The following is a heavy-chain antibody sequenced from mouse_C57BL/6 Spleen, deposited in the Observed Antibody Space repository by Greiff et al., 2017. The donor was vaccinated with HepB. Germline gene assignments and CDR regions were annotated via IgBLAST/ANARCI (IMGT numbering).Heavy chain of an antibody. J-gene: IGHJ1*03. V-gene: IGHV5-17*01. D-gene: IGHD2-1*01. CDR1: GFTFSDYG. CDR3: ASFYGKSWYFDV. Sequence: EVKLMESGGGLVKPGGSLKLSCAASGFTFSDYGMHWVRQAPEKGLEWVAYISSGSSTIYYADTVKGRFTISRDNAKNTLFLQMTSLRSEDTAMYYCASFYGKSWYFDVWGTGTTVTVSS. CDR2: ISSGSSTI.